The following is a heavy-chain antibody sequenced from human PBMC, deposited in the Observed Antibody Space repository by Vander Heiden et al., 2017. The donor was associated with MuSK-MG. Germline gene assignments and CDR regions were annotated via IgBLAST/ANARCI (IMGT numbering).Heavy chain of an antibody. J-gene: IGHJ4*02. V-gene: IGHV3-23*01. D-gene: IGHD2-2*01. CDR2: IGGSGGST. Sequence: EVQLLESGGGLVQPGGSLRLSCAASGFTFSSYIMSWVRQAPGKGLEWVSAIGGSGGSTYYADSVKGRFTISRDNAKNTLYLQMNSLRAEDTAVYYCVRRYCSSTSCYYFDYWGQGTLVTVSS. CDR1: GFTFSSYI. CDR3: VRRYCSSTSCYYFDY.